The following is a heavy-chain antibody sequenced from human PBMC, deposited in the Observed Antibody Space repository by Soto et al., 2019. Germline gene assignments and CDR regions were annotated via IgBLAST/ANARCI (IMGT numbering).Heavy chain of an antibody. J-gene: IGHJ4*02. CDR3: ARDAPIAAAGAFDY. CDR2: IIPILGIA. V-gene: IGHV1-69*08. D-gene: IGHD6-13*01. Sequence: QVQLVQSGAEVKKPVSSVKVSCKASGGTFSSYTISWVRQAPGQGLEWMGRIIPILGIANYAQKFQGRVTITADKSTSTAYMELSSLRSEDTAVYYCARDAPIAAAGAFDYWGQGTLVTVSS. CDR1: GGTFSSYT.